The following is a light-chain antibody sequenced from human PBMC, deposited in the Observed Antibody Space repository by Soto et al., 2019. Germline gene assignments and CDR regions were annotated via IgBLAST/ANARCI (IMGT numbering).Light chain of an antibody. CDR3: QQFYTFPLT. V-gene: IGKV1D-16*01. CDR1: QSISTW. J-gene: IGKJ4*01. Sequence: DVQMTQSPSSLSASVGDTVTITCRASQSISTWLAWYQQKPNKAPKSLISGASNLQSGVPSRFSGSGSGTDFTITISSLQSEDFATYYCQQFYTFPLTFGGGTKVDIK. CDR2: GAS.